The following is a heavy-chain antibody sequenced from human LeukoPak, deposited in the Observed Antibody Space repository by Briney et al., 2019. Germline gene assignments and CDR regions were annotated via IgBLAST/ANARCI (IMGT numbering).Heavy chain of an antibody. D-gene: IGHD3-22*01. V-gene: IGHV4-39*01. CDR2: INYSGST. CDR1: GGSISSSSHY. CDR3: ARHTSYYDSTGYYYGGDWFDP. J-gene: IGHJ5*02. Sequence: PSETLSLTCTVSGGSISSSSHYWSWIRQPPGKGLEWIASINYSGSTYYNPSLKSRVTISVDTSKNQFSLKLSSVTAADTAVYYCARHTSYYDSTGYYYGGDWFDPWGQGTLVTVSS.